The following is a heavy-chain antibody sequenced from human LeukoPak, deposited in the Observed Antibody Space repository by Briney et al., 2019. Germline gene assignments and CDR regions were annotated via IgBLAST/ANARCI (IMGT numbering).Heavy chain of an antibody. D-gene: IGHD3-16*01. CDR1: GFTFDDYG. Sequence: GGSLRLSCAASGFTFDDYGMSWVRQAPGKGLEWASGINWNGGSTGYADSVKGRFTISRDNAKNSLYLQMNSLRAEDTALYHCASYGSGGEFDYWGQGTLVTVSS. V-gene: IGHV3-20*01. J-gene: IGHJ4*02. CDR3: ASYGSGGEFDY. CDR2: INWNGGST.